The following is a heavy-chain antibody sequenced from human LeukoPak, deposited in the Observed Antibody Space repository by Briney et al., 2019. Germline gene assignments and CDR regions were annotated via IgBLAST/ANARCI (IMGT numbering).Heavy chain of an antibody. V-gene: IGHV3-23*01. D-gene: IGHD6-19*01. J-gene: IGHJ3*02. CDR2: ISGSGGST. Sequence: PGGSLRLSCAASGFTFSSYAMSWVRQAPGKGLEWVSVISGSGGSTYYADSVKGRFTISRDNSKNTLYLQMNSLRAEDTAVYYCAKDNRAAEQWLVRDPDAFDIWGQGTMVTVSS. CDR1: GFTFSSYA. CDR3: AKDNRAAEQWLVRDPDAFDI.